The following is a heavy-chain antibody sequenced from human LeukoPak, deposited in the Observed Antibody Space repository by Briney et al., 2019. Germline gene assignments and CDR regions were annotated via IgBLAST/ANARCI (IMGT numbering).Heavy chain of an antibody. CDR2: INHSGST. V-gene: IGHV4-34*01. J-gene: IGHJ6*04. D-gene: IGHD3-10*01. CDR1: GGSFSGYY. CDR3: ARGVRERYMVRGVIPPKYYYYGMDV. Sequence: SETLSLTCAVYGGSFSGYYWSWIRQPPGKGLEWIGEINHSGSTNYNPSLKSRVTISVDTSKNQFSLKLSSVTAADTAVYYCARGVRERYMVRGVIPPKYYYYGMDVWGKGTTVTVSS.